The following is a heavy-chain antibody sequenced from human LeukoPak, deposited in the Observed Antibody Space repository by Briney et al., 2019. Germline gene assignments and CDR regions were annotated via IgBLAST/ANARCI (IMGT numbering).Heavy chain of an antibody. J-gene: IGHJ5*02. CDR1: GGSIRSSSHY. D-gene: IGHD3-10*01. V-gene: IGHV4-39*01. CDR3: ARQPKSCAPGIFITGKACWFDP. Sequence: SETLSLTCTVSGGSIRSSSHYWGWIRQPPGKGLEWIGVIYYSGTTYPNPSLKSRVTISVDTSKNQFSLKLSSVTAADTAVYYCARQPKSCAPGIFITGKACWFDPWGQGTLVTVSP. CDR2: IYYSGTT.